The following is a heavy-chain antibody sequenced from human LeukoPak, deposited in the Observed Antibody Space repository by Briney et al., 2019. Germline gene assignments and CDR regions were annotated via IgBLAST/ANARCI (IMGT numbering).Heavy chain of an antibody. CDR3: VRSITMFQY. V-gene: IGHV3-20*04. CDR1: RFTFDEYG. J-gene: IGHJ1*01. D-gene: IGHD3-10*01. CDR2: ISLNGGAS. Sequence: GGSLRLSCAASRFTFDEYGMSWVRHAPGKGLEWVSGISLNGGASGYADSVRGRFTISRDNANNSISLQMNSLRVEDTALYYCVRSITMFQYWGQGTLVTVSS.